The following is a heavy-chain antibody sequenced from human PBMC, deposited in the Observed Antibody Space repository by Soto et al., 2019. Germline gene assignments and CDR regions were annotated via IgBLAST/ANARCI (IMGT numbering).Heavy chain of an antibody. D-gene: IGHD2-8*01. CDR1: GFTFSSYA. J-gene: IGHJ4*02. CDR3: AKGFGEMVYAIGTRFDY. V-gene: IGHV3-23*01. CDR2: ISGSGGST. Sequence: EVQLLESGGGLVQPGGSLRLSCAASGFTFSSYAMSWVRQAPGKGLEWVSAISGSGGSTYYADSVKGRFTISRDNSKNTMYLQMNSLRAEDTAVYYCAKGFGEMVYAIGTRFDYWGQGTLVTVSS.